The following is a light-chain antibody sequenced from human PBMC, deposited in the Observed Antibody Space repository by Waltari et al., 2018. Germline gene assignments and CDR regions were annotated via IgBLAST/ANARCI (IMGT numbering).Light chain of an antibody. CDR3: QKYGSTPRP. CDR2: DAS. CDR1: QSLSNNY. V-gene: IGKV3-20*01. Sequence: EIVLTQSPGTLSLSPGERASLSCRASQSLSNNYVAWYQHKPGQAPRLLIFDASRRATGIPDRFRGSGSGTDFTLTISSLEPEDFAVYYCQKYGSTPRPFGGGTKVEIK. J-gene: IGKJ4*01.